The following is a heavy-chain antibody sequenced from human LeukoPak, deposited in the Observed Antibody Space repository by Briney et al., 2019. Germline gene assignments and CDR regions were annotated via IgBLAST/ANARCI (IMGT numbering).Heavy chain of an antibody. CDR2: ISSSSSTI. CDR1: GFTFSSYS. Sequence: GGSLRLSCAASGFTFSSYSMNWVRQAPGKGLEWVSYISSSSSTIYYADSVKGRFTISRDNAKNSLYLQMNSLRDEDTAVYYCARAHSTVIVVVITDAFDIWGQGTMVTVSS. D-gene: IGHD3-22*01. CDR3: ARAHSTVIVVVITDAFDI. J-gene: IGHJ3*02. V-gene: IGHV3-48*02.